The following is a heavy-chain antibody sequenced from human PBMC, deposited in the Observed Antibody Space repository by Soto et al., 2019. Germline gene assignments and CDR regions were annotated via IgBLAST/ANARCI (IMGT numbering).Heavy chain of an antibody. V-gene: IGHV3-33*01. Sequence: QVQLVESGGGVVQPERSLRPSCVATGFTFSDYGIHWVRQAPGRGLEWVAVIWDDGSQKYLADSVRGRFTISRDNSKTSVYLQINSLRAEDTSVYYCEGRDDPFHVWGQGTMVTVSS. CDR2: IWDDGSQK. CDR1: GFTFSDYG. CDR3: EGRDDPFHV. J-gene: IGHJ3*01.